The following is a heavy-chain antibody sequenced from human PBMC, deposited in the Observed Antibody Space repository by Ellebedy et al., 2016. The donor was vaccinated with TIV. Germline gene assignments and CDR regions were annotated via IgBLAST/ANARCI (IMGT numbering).Heavy chain of an antibody. CDR1: GFSFRSYW. CDR2: INQGGSER. J-gene: IGHJ3*02. V-gene: IGHV3-7*01. Sequence: GGSLRLSCGSSGFSFRSYWMTWVRQAPGKGLEWVANINQGGSERHYVDSVKGRFTISRDNANNSLYLQLRTLRAEDTAVYYCATDGSYGDYATPKHAFAIWGQGTMVTVSS. CDR3: ATDGSYGDYATPKHAFAI. D-gene: IGHD4-17*01.